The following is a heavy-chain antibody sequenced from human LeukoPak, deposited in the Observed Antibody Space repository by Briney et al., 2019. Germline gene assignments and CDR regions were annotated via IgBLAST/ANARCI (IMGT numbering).Heavy chain of an antibody. J-gene: IGHJ4*02. CDR2: ISYDGSNK. CDR3: ARGRSGYYYPN. V-gene: IGHV3-30-3*01. D-gene: IGHD3-22*01. CDR1: RFTFSSYA. Sequence: GRSLRLSCAASRFTFSSYAMHWVRQAPGKGLEWVAVISYDGSNKYYADSVKGRFTISRDNSKNTLYLQMNSLRAEDTAVYYCARGRSGYYYPNWGQGTLVTVSS.